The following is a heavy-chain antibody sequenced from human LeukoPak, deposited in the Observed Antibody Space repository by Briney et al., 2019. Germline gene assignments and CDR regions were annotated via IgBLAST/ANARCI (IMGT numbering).Heavy chain of an antibody. D-gene: IGHD6-19*01. CDR3: AKGDSGWYANFDY. J-gene: IGHJ4*02. V-gene: IGHV3-15*01. Sequence: GGSLRLSCAASGFTFSNAWMSWVRQAPGKGLEWVGRIKSKTDGGTTDYAAPVKGRFTISRDDSKNTLYLQMNSLKTEDTAVYYCAKGDSGWYANFDYWGQGTLVTVSS. CDR2: IKSKTDGGTT. CDR1: GFTFSNAW.